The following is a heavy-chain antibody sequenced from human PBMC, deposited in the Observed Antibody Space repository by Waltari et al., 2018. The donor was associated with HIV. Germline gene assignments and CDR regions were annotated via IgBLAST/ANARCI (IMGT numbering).Heavy chain of an antibody. D-gene: IGHD1-26*01. CDR2: IRYDRSNK. CDR1: GFTFSNYG. CDR3: AKDGSYFDLDY. Sequence: QVQLVESGGGVVQPGGSLRLSCAASGFTFSNYGMHWVRQAPGKGLELVAFIRYDRSNKYYADSVKGRFTISRDNSKNTLYLQMNSLRVEDTAVYYCAKDGSYFDLDYWGQGTLVTVSS. V-gene: IGHV3-30*02. J-gene: IGHJ4*02.